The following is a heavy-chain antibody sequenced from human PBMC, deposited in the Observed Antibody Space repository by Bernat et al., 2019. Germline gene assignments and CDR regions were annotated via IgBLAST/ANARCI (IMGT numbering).Heavy chain of an antibody. D-gene: IGHD3-10*01. V-gene: IGHV3-15*07. CDR1: GFTFSNAW. CDR3: ITDVPGGSYPFDY. J-gene: IGHJ4*02. Sequence: EVQLVESGGGLVKPGGSLRHSCAASGFTFSNAWMGWVRQAPGKGLEWVGRIKSKTDGGTTDYAAPVKGRFTISRDDSKNTLYLQMNSLNTEDTAVYYCITDVPGGSYPFDYWGQGALVTVSS. CDR2: IKSKTDGGTT.